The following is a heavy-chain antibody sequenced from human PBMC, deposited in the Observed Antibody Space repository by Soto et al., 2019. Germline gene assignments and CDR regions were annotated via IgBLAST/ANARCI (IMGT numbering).Heavy chain of an antibody. D-gene: IGHD6-19*01. J-gene: IGHJ4*02. CDR3: ARVFSGYSSGPLGY. CDR2: IIPIFGTA. Sequence: SVKVSCKASGGTFSSNAISWVRQAPGQGLEWMGGIIPIFGTANYAQKFQGRVTITADESTSTAYMELSSLRSEDTAVYYCARVFSGYSSGPLGYWGQGTLVTVSS. V-gene: IGHV1-69*13. CDR1: GGTFSSNA.